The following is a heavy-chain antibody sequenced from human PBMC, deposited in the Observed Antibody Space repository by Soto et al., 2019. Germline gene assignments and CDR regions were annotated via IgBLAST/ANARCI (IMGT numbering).Heavy chain of an antibody. Sequence: GASVKVSCKASGGTFSSYAISWVRQAPGQGLELMGGIIPIFGTANYAQKFQGRVTITADESTSTAYMELSSLRSEDTAVYYCARWQGMSSRIQLWLRTAHGMDVWGQGTTVTVYS. CDR1: GGTFSSYA. J-gene: IGHJ6*02. CDR2: IIPIFGTA. CDR3: ARWQGMSSRIQLWLRTAHGMDV. D-gene: IGHD5-18*01. V-gene: IGHV1-69*13.